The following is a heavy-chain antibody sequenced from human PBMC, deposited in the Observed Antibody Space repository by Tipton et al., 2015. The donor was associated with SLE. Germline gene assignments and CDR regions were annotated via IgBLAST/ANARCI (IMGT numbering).Heavy chain of an antibody. D-gene: IGHD3-10*01. CDR3: AGAREGFGELFN. CDR2: IRYDGSNK. Sequence: SGFTFSSYGMHWVRQAPGKGLEWVAFIRYDGSNKYYADSVKGRFTISRDNSKNTLYLQMNSLRAEDTAVYYCAGAREGFGELFNWGQGTLVTVSS. J-gene: IGHJ4*02. V-gene: IGHV3-30*02. CDR1: GFTFSSYG.